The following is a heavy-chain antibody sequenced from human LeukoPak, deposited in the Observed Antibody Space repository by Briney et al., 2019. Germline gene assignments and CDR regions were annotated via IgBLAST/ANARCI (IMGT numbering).Heavy chain of an antibody. V-gene: IGHV4-59*01. Sequence: SETLSLTCTVSGGSIGSYYWSWIRQPPGKGLEWIGYIYYSGSTNYNPSLKSRVTISVDTSKNQFSLKLSSVTAADTAVYYCARGALVFDYWGQGTLVTVSS. CDR3: ARGALVFDY. CDR2: IYYSGST. J-gene: IGHJ4*02. CDR1: GGSIGSYY. D-gene: IGHD3-16*01.